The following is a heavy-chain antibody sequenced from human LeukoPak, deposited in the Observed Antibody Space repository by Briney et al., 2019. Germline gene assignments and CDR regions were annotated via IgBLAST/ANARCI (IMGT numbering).Heavy chain of an antibody. V-gene: IGHV3-74*01. CDR3: ARVVPAAIWRGIYNYFDY. D-gene: IGHD2-2*02. Sequence: SGGSLRLSCAASGFTFSSYWMHWVRQAPGKGLVWVSRINSDGSSTSYADSVKGRFTISRDNAKNTLYLQMNSLRAEDTAVYYCARVVPAAIWRGIYNYFDYWGQGTLVTVSS. CDR1: GFTFSSYW. CDR2: INSDGSST. J-gene: IGHJ4*02.